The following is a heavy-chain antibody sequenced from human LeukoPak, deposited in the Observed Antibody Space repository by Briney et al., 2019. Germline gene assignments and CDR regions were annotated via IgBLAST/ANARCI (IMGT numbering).Heavy chain of an antibody. D-gene: IGHD3-10*01. Sequence: GGSLRLSCAASGFTFSSYGMHWIRQAPGRGLEWVAGMSFDGSRKYFADSVKGRFTISRDSSKSTLDLHMNSLRADHTAVYYCAKEILQGSLIMFRGVVDWGQGTLVTVSS. CDR1: GFTFSSYG. CDR3: AKEILQGSLIMFRGVVD. V-gene: IGHV3-30*18. CDR2: MSFDGSRK. J-gene: IGHJ4*02.